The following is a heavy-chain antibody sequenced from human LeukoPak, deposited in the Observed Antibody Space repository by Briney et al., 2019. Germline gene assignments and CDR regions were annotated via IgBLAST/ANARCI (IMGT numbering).Heavy chain of an antibody. V-gene: IGHV4-59*01. CDR3: AAVEMATITIDY. Sequence: SETLSLTCTVSGGSISSYYWSWIRQPPGKGLEWIGYIYYSGSTNYNPSLKSRVTISVDTSKNQFSLKLSSVTAADTAVYYCAAVEMATITIDYWGQGTLVTVSS. J-gene: IGHJ4*02. D-gene: IGHD5-24*01. CDR2: IYYSGST. CDR1: GGSISSYY.